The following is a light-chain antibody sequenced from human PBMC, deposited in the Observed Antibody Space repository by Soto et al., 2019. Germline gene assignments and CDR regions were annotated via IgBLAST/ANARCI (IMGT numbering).Light chain of an antibody. V-gene: IGLV2-23*01. J-gene: IGLJ2*01. CDR3: CSYAGSSTLV. CDR2: EGS. CDR1: SRDVGSYNL. Sequence: QSVLTQPASVSGSPGQSITISCTGTSRDVGSYNLVSWYQQHPGKAPKLMIYEGSKRPSGVSNRFSSSKSGNTASLTISGLQAEDEADYYCCSYAGSSTLVFGGGTKLTVL.